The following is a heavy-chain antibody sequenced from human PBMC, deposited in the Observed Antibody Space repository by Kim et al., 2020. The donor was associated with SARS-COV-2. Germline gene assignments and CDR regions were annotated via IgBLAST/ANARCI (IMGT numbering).Heavy chain of an antibody. D-gene: IGHD1-1*01. J-gene: IGHJ4*02. CDR2: IT. V-gene: IGHV3-74*01. CDR3: ASGGATGLPY. Sequence: ITHYADSVKGRFTISIDSAKHTLYMQLNSLGVDDTAVYYCASGGATGLPYWGRGTLVTVSS.